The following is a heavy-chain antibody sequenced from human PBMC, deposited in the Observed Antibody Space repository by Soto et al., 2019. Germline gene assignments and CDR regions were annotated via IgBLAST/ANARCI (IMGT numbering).Heavy chain of an antibody. D-gene: IGHD4-17*01. Sequence: EVQLVESGGGLVKPGGSLRLSCAASGFTFSPYTMNWVRQAPGKGLEWVSSISSSSTYMYYADSVKGRFTIPRDNAKNSVYLEMNSLRAEDTAVYYCARGGGTTVVTPLDYWGQGTLVTVSS. CDR2: ISSSSTYM. CDR1: GFTFSPYT. J-gene: IGHJ4*02. CDR3: ARGGGTTVVTPLDY. V-gene: IGHV3-21*01.